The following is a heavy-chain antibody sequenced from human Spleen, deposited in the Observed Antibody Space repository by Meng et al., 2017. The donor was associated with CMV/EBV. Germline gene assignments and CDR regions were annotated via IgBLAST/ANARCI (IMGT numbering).Heavy chain of an antibody. D-gene: IGHD2-15*01. V-gene: IGHV4-31*03. CDR3: ASSWGVRCTVGNCFSGWVDS. J-gene: IGHJ5*01. Sequence: SETLSLTCSVSGGSINSVNYYWTWIRQFPGQGLEWIGYIYYSGSTYFNPSLKSRVSMSADTSQNHFSLRLSSVTAADTAVYYCASSWGVRCTVGNCFSGWVDSWGRGTLVTVSS. CDR1: GGSINSVNYY. CDR2: IYYSGST.